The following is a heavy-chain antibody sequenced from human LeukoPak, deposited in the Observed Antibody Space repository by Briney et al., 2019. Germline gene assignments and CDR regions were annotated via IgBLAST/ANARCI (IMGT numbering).Heavy chain of an antibody. V-gene: IGHV3-21*04. CDR2: ISSSTSYL. Sequence: GGSLRLSCAASGFTFSSYSMNWVRQAPGKGLEWVSSISSSTSYLYYADSVKGRFTISRDNAKNSLYLQMNSLRAEDTALYYCAKEGVAVAGTLGGYYFDYWGQGTLVTVSS. CDR3: AKEGVAVAGTLGGYYFDY. CDR1: GFTFSSYS. D-gene: IGHD6-19*01. J-gene: IGHJ4*02.